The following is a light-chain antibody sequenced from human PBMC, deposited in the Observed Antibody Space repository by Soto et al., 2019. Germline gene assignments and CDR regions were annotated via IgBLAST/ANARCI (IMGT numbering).Light chain of an antibody. CDR2: GAS. J-gene: IGKJ5*01. Sequence: DTELTQSPATVSVSPGERATLSFLASRSVSANLGWYQQRPGQAPRLLIYGASARATGIPTRFSGSGGGTEFTLTISILQSEYFADYYCHQYNNWRTFGQGTRLEIK. CDR3: HQYNNWRT. CDR1: RSVSAN. V-gene: IGKV3-15*01.